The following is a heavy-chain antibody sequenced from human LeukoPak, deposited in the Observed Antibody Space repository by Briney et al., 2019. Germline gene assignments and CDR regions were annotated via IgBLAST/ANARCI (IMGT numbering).Heavy chain of an antibody. Sequence: GGSLRLSCAASGLTFSSYSMNWVRQAPGKGLEWVSSITSSSSYIYYADSVKGRFTISRDNAKSSLYLQMNSLRDEDTTVYYCARDPYSGNYGDYYYYYMDVWGKGTTVTISS. D-gene: IGHD1-26*01. CDR3: ARDPYSGNYGDYYYYYMDV. CDR1: GLTFSSYS. J-gene: IGHJ6*03. CDR2: ITSSSSYI. V-gene: IGHV3-21*01.